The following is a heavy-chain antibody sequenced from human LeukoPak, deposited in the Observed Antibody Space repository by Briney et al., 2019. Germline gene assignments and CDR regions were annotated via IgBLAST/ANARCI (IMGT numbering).Heavy chain of an antibody. J-gene: IGHJ4*02. V-gene: IGHV3-21*01. CDR3: ARVPADF. Sequence: GGSLRLSCVASGFSFSSYSMNWVRQAPGKGLERVSSISRISDYTYYADSVKGRFTISRDNAKNSLYLQMNSLRAEDTAVYYCARVPADFWGQGTLVTVSS. CDR1: GFSFSSYS. CDR2: ISRISDYT.